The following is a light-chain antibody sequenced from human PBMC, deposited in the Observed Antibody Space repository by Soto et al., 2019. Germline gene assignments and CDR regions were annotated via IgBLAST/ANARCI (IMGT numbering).Light chain of an antibody. V-gene: IGKV4-1*01. CDR1: QSVLHSSHNKNY. CDR2: WAS. J-gene: IGKJ1*01. Sequence: DIEKTQSPDSLAVSLGERATLNCKSSQSVLHSSHNKNYLAWYQQKPGQPPKLLIYWASTRKSGVPDRFSGSGSGTDFTLTISSLQAEDVAVYYCQHYYTTPRTFGQGTKVEIK. CDR3: QHYYTTPRT.